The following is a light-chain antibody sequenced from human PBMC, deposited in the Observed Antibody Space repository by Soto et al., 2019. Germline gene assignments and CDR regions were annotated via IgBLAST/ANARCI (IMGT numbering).Light chain of an antibody. CDR1: SSDVGSYNL. J-gene: IGLJ1*01. Sequence: LTQPASVSGSPGQSITISCTGTSSDVGSYNLVSWYQQHPGKAPKLMIYEVSKRPAGVSNRFSGSKSGNTASLTISGLQAEDEADYYCCSYAGSSTYVFGTGTKVTVL. CDR3: CSYAGSSTYV. CDR2: EVS. V-gene: IGLV2-23*02.